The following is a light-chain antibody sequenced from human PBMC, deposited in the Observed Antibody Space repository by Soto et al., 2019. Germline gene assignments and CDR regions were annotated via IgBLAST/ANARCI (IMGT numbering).Light chain of an antibody. CDR2: EVS. CDR3: STYAGSDNYV. V-gene: IGLV2-8*01. Sequence: QSVLTQPPSASGSPGQSVTISCTGTSSDVGGYNFVSWYQHHPGKAPKLMIYEVSKRPSGVPDRFSGSKSGNTASLTVSGLQAEDEADYYCSTYAGSDNYVFGTGTKGTVL. J-gene: IGLJ1*01. CDR1: SSDVGGYNF.